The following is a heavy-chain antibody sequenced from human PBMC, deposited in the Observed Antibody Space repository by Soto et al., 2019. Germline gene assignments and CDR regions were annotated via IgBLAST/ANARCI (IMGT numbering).Heavy chain of an antibody. J-gene: IGHJ4*02. CDR2: IYYSGST. Sequence: QVQLQESGPGLVKPSETLSLTCTVSGGSISSYYWSWIRQPPGKGLEWTGYIYYSGSTNYNPSLKSRVTISVDTSKNRSSLKVSSVTAADTAVYYCARIRRGGIAVAGPDYWGQGTLVTVSS. V-gene: IGHV4-59*01. D-gene: IGHD6-19*01. CDR1: GGSISSYY. CDR3: ARIRRGGIAVAGPDY.